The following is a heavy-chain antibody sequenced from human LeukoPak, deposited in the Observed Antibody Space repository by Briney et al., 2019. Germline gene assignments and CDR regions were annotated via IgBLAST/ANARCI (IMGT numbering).Heavy chain of an antibody. Sequence: GGPLRLSCAASGFPFASYAMSWVRQSPGKALEWVSLIIGSVASTYYADSVKGRFTISRDNSKNPLYLQMNSLRADDTAVYFCAKGGYDYIEVGYFDYWGQGTLVTVSS. V-gene: IGHV3-23*01. D-gene: IGHD5-12*01. J-gene: IGHJ4*02. CDR3: AKGGYDYIEVGYFDY. CDR1: GFPFASYA. CDR2: IIGSVAST.